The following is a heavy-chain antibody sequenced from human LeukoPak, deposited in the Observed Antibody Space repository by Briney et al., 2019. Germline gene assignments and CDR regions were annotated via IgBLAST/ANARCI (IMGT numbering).Heavy chain of an antibody. V-gene: IGHV3-21*01. CDR3: ARDLYYDSSGYYYVGWVFDY. CDR1: GFPFSSYS. Sequence: GGSLILSCAASGFPFSSYSMNWVRQAPGKGPEWASSIRSSSRYIYYADSVKGRFTISRDNAKNSLYLHMSSLRAEDRAVYYCARDLYYDSSGYYYVGWVFDYWGQGTLVTVSS. CDR2: IRSSSRYI. D-gene: IGHD3-22*01. J-gene: IGHJ4*02.